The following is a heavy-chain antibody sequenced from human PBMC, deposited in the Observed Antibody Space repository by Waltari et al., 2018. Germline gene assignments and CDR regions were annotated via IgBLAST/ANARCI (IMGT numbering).Heavy chain of an antibody. V-gene: IGHV4-38-2*01. D-gene: IGHD6-13*01. Sequence: QVQLQESGPGLVKPSETLSLTCAVSGYSISSGYYWGWIRQPPGKGLEWIGSIYHSGSTYYNPSLKSRVTISVDTSKNQFSLKLSSVTAADTAVYYCARGIAAATKSFDYWGQGTLVTVSS. CDR1: GYSISSGYY. CDR2: IYHSGST. CDR3: ARGIAAATKSFDY. J-gene: IGHJ4*02.